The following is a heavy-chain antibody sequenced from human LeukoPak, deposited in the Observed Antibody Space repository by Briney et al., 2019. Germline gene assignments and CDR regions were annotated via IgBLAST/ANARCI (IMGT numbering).Heavy chain of an antibody. CDR3: ARDLVAWGNPDAFDV. CDR2: IIPIFGTA. J-gene: IGHJ3*01. D-gene: IGHD7-27*01. CDR1: GGTFSSYA. V-gene: IGHV1-69*13. Sequence: GASVKVSCKASGGTFSSYAISWVRQAPGQGLEWMGGIIPIFGTANYAQKFQGGVTTTADESTSTAYMELSSLRSEDTAVYYCARDLVAWGNPDAFDVWGQGTMVTVSS.